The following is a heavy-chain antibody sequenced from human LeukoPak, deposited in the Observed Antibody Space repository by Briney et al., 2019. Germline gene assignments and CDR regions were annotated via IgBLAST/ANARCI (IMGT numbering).Heavy chain of an antibody. Sequence: GGSLRLSCAASGFTFSSYWMHWVRQAPGKGLVWVSRINTDGSSTSYADSVKGRFTISRDNAKNTLYLQMNSLRAEDTAVYYCAREPSNSWYIFDYWGQGTLVTVSS. D-gene: IGHD6-13*01. J-gene: IGHJ4*02. V-gene: IGHV3-74*01. CDR1: GFTFSSYW. CDR2: INTDGSST. CDR3: AREPSNSWYIFDY.